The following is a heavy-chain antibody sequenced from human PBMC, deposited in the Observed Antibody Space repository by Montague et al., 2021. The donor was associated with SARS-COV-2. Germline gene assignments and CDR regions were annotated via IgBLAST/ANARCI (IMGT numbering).Heavy chain of an antibody. CDR1: GFTFSSYW. CDR2: INSDGSST. D-gene: IGHD2-15*01. V-gene: IGHV3-74*01. Sequence: SLRLSCAASGFTFSSYWTHWVRQAPGKGLVWVSRINSDGSSTSYADSVKGRFTISRDNAKNTLYLQMNSLRAEDTAVYHCAIMGEVAATRYNWFDPWGQGTLVTVSS. J-gene: IGHJ5*02. CDR3: AIMGEVAATRYNWFDP.